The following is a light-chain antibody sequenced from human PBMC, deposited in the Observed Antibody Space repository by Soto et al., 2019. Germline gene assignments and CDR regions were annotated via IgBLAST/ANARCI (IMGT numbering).Light chain of an antibody. CDR2: EVS. J-gene: IGLJ1*01. CDR3: SSYTSDRSYV. CDR1: SSDVGSYNY. V-gene: IGLV2-14*01. Sequence: QSALTQPASVSGSAGQSITISCTGTSSDVGSYNYVSWYQQHPGTAPKLMIYEVSNRPSGVSNRFSASKSGNTASLTISGLRAEDEADYYCSSYTSDRSYVFGSGTKLTVL.